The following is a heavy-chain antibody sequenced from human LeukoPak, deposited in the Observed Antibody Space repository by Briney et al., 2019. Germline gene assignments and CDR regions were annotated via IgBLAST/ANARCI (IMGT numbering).Heavy chain of an antibody. D-gene: IGHD6-19*01. CDR2: IIPIFGTA. V-gene: IGHV1-69*13. J-gene: IGHJ4*02. CDR1: GYTFTSYG. Sequence: SVKVSCKASGYTFTSYGISWVRQAPGQGLEWMGGIIPIFGTANYAQKFQGRVTITADESTSTAYMELSSLRSEDTAVYYCARAPLGPVAVSYYFDYWGQGTLVTVSS. CDR3: ARAPLGPVAVSYYFDY.